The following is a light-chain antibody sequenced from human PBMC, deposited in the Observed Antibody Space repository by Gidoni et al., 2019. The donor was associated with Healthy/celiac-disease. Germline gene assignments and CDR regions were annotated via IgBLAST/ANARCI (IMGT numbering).Light chain of an antibody. CDR1: QSVSSSY. Sequence: IVLTQSPGTLSLSPGERATLSCRASQSVSSSYLAWYQQRPDQAPRLLIYGASSRATGIPDRFSGSVSGTDCTLTIRRLEREDLAVYYCQQYGSTIITFGQGTRLEIK. J-gene: IGKJ5*01. CDR3: QQYGSTIIT. CDR2: GAS. V-gene: IGKV3-20*01.